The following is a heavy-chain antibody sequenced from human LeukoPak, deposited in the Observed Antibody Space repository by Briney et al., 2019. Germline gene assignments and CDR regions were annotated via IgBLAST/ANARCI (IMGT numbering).Heavy chain of an antibody. CDR2: INAGNGNT. CDR1: GYTFTSYA. Sequence: GASVKVSCKASGYTFTSYATHWVRQAPGQRLEWMGWINAGNGNTKYSQKFQGRVTITRDTSASTAYMELSSLRSEDTAVYYCASDGVAGIAAAGMLDYWGQGTLVTVSS. D-gene: IGHD6-13*01. CDR3: ASDGVAGIAAAGMLDY. J-gene: IGHJ4*02. V-gene: IGHV1-3*01.